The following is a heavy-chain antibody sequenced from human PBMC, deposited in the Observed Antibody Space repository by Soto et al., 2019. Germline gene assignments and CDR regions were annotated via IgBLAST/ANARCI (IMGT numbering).Heavy chain of an antibody. V-gene: IGHV3-23*01. J-gene: IGHJ2*01. D-gene: IGHD6-13*01. CDR3: AKDQGPIAAAGYWYFEL. CDR2: ISGSGGST. CDR1: GFTFSSYA. Sequence: HPGGSLRLSCAASGFTFSSYAMSWVRQAPGKGLEWVSAISGSGGSTYYADSVKGRFTISRDNSKNTLYLQMNSLRAEDTAVYYCAKDQGPIAAAGYWYFELWGRGTLVTVSS.